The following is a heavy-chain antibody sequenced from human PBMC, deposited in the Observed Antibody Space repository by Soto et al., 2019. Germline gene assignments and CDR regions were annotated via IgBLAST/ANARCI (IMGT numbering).Heavy chain of an antibody. J-gene: IGHJ4*02. Sequence: PSETLSLTCAVSGGSISSGGYSWSWIRQPPGKGLEWIGYIYHSGSTYYNPSLKSRVTISVDRSKNQFSLKLSSVTAADTAVYYCARTKYYYGSGSYYDDWGQGTLVTSPQ. D-gene: IGHD3-10*01. V-gene: IGHV4-30-2*01. CDR1: GGSISSGGYS. CDR2: IYHSGST. CDR3: ARTKYYYGSGSYYDD.